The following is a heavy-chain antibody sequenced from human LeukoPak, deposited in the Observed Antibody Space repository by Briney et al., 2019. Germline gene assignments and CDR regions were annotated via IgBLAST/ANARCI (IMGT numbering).Heavy chain of an antibody. CDR3: ANTDDIYYYFDY. CDR2: IYYSGST. CDR1: GGSISSSSYY. V-gene: IGHV4-39*01. Sequence: SETLSLTCTVSGGSISSSSYYWGWIRQPPGKGREWIGSIYYSGSTYYNPSLKSRVTISVDTSKNQFSLKLSSVTAADTAVYYCANTDDIYYYFDYWGQGTLVTVSS. D-gene: IGHD3-10*01. J-gene: IGHJ4*02.